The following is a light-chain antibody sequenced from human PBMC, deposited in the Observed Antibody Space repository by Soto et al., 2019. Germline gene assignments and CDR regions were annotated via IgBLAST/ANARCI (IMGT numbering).Light chain of an antibody. CDR1: QSVSSN. CDR2: GAS. CDR3: QQYTGGPLP. Sequence: DIVVTQFPATRSVSPGARPTLSCRASQSVSSNLAWYQQKPGQAPRLLIHGASPRATGIPDRFSGSGSGTDFTLTISRLEPEDFAVYYCQQYTGGPLPFGQGTXVDIK. V-gene: IGKV3D-15*01. J-gene: IGKJ1*01.